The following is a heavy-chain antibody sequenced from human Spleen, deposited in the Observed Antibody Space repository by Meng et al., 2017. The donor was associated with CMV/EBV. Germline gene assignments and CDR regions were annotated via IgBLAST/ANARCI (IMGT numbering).Heavy chain of an antibody. CDR3: AKDSSSGYYYYYGMDV. Sequence: GGSLRLSCAASGFTFSDYYMSWIRQAPGKGLEWLTYISSTGRTIYYTDSVKGRFTISRDNSKNTLYLQMNSLRAEDTAVYYCAKDSSSGYYYYYGMDVWGQGTTVTSP. D-gene: IGHD6-19*01. CDR1: GFTFSDYY. V-gene: IGHV3-11*01. CDR2: ISSTGRTI. J-gene: IGHJ6*02.